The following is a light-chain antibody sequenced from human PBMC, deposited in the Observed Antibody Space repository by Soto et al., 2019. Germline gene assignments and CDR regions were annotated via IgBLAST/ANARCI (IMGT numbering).Light chain of an antibody. CDR2: GTS. V-gene: IGKV3-15*01. CDR3: HQYNNWPNT. J-gene: IGKJ2*01. CDR1: QRVGRN. Sequence: EIVMTQSPVALSVSPGERAALSWRASQRVGRNFACYEQRPGQAPRVQIYGTSTRATGVPARVSGSGSGTDFPLTISSLQSEDFAVYYCHQYNNWPNTFGQGTRLEI.